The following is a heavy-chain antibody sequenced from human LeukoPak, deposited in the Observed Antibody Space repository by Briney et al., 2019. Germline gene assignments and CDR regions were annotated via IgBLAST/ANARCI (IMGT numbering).Heavy chain of an antibody. J-gene: IGHJ4*02. V-gene: IGHV3-23*01. Sequence: ETLSLTCAVYGGSFSGYYWSWIRQPPGKGLEWVSTIRGNGGSTYYADSVKGRFTISRDNSKNTLYLQMNSLRAEDTAVYYYAKRGNGERYCSGSNCHYYFDYWGQGTLVTVSS. CDR2: IRGNGGST. CDR3: AKRGNGERYCSGSNCHYYFDY. D-gene: IGHD2-2*01. CDR1: GGSFSGYY.